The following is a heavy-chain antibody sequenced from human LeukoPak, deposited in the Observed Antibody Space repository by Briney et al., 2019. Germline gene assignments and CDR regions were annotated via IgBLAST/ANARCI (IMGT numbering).Heavy chain of an antibody. CDR2: IYYSGST. D-gene: IGHD6-13*01. Sequence: SETLSLTCTVSGGSISSYYWSWIRQPPGKGLEWIGYIYYSGSTNYNPSLKSRVTISVDTSKNQFSLKLSSVTAADTAVYYCARILPYSAAGTVDYWGQGTLVTVSS. CDR1: GGSISSYY. V-gene: IGHV4-59*08. J-gene: IGHJ4*02. CDR3: ARILPYSAAGTVDY.